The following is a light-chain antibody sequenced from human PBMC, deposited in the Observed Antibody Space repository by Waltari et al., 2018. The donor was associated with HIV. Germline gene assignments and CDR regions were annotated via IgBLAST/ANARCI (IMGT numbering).Light chain of an antibody. CDR1: QSVDIW. J-gene: IGKJ1*01. Sequence: DIQMTLSPSTLSAFAGDRVTITCRASQSVDIWLAWYQQKPGQAPKVLIYEATNLHSGVPARFSGSGSGTEFALTITGLQPDDFATYYCQQYKTYSATFGQGTKVEIK. V-gene: IGKV1-5*03. CDR2: EAT. CDR3: QQYKTYSAT.